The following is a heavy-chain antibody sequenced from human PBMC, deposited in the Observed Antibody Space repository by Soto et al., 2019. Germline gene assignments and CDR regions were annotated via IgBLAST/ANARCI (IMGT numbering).Heavy chain of an antibody. CDR2: IYYSGNT. J-gene: IGHJ4*02. CDR3: ARFPTNGNNQY. V-gene: IGHV4-59*01. D-gene: IGHD2-8*01. CDR1: GGSISNYY. Sequence: SETLSLTCTVSGGSISNYYWSWIRQPPGKGLEWIGYIYYSGNTIYNPSLNSRATISVDTSKNQFSLTLTSVTAADTAVYYCARFPTNGNNQYWGQGTLVTVSS.